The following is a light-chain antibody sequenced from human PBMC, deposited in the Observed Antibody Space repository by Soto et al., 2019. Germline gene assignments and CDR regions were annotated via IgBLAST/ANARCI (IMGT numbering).Light chain of an antibody. Sequence: QSVLTKPPPASATPGQRVTMSCSGSNIGSRSVYWYQHLPGTAPQLLIYSTDLRPSGVPDRFSGSKSGTSASLAISGLQSEDEANYYCATWDDSLNGWVFGGGTKLTVL. CDR2: STD. CDR3: ATWDDSLNGWV. V-gene: IGLV1-44*01. J-gene: IGLJ3*02. CDR1: SNIGSRS.